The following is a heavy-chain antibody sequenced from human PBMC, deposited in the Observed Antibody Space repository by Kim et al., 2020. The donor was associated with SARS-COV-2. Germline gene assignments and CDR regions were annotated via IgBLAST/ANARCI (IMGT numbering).Heavy chain of an antibody. V-gene: IGHV4-39*01. Sequence: SETLSLTCTVSGGSISSSSYYWGWLRQPPGKGLEWIGSIFYSGSTYYNPSLKSRVTISVDTSKNQFSLKLSSVTASDTAVYYCATPVHSGQAGDYAYWGQGTLVTVSS. CDR3: ATPVHSGQAGDYAY. J-gene: IGHJ4*02. D-gene: IGHD4-17*01. CDR2: IFYSGST. CDR1: GGSISSSSYY.